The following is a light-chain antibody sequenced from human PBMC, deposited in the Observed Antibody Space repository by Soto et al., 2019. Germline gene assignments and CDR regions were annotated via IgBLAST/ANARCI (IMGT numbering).Light chain of an antibody. CDR2: GAS. CDR3: QHYGRSPIT. J-gene: IGKJ5*01. Sequence: EIVLTLSPGTLSLSPGERATLSCRASQSVNSRLAWYQHKPGQAPRLLISGASSRATGIPDRFSGSGYATDFTLTISRLEPEDFALYYCQHYGRSPITFGQGTRLE. CDR1: QSVNSR. V-gene: IGKV3-20*01.